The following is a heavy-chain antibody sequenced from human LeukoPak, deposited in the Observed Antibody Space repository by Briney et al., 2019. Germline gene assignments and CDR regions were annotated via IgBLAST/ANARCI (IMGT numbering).Heavy chain of an antibody. CDR2: IYPDDSDT. J-gene: IGHJ5*02. Sequence: GDSLKISCETSGFTFSTSWIGWVRQLPGAGLEWVGAIYPDDSDTRYSPSFQGQVRISADKSARTAYLEWASLKASDTATYYCARQRAASGPINWFNPWGQGTLVTVSS. V-gene: IGHV5-51*01. D-gene: IGHD3-10*01. CDR3: ARQRAASGPINWFNP. CDR1: GFTFSTSW.